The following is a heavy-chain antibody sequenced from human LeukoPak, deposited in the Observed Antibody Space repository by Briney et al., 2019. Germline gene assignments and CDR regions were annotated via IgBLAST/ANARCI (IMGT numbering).Heavy chain of an antibody. J-gene: IGHJ4*02. CDR2: IHTSGYT. CDR3: ARGSGGDFWSGYTHFDY. D-gene: IGHD3-3*01. Sequence: PSETLSLTCTVSGDSFNTYYWIWIRQAAGEGLEWLGRIHTSGYTNYNPSLETRVTISTDKSKNQFSLKLLSVTAADTAVYYCARGSGGDFWSGYTHFDYWGQGILVTVSS. V-gene: IGHV4-4*07. CDR1: GDSFNTYY.